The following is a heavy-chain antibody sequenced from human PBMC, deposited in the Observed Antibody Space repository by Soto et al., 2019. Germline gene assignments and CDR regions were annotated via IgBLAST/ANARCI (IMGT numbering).Heavy chain of an antibody. V-gene: IGHV3-23*01. CDR1: GFICSSYD. Sequence: QPGGSLRLSCAASGFICSSYDMSWVRQAPGKGLEWVSTILVSGSTHYEDSVKGRFTISRDGSKNTLYLQMNSLTAGDTAVYYCAKATATGGGAFDICGQGTMVTVS. J-gene: IGHJ3*02. D-gene: IGHD2-8*02. CDR3: AKATATGGGAFDI. CDR2: ILVSGST.